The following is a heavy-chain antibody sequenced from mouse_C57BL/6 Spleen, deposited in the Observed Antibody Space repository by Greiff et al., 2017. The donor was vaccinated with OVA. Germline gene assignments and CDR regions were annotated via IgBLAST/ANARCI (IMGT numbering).Heavy chain of an antibody. Sequence: VQLQQSGPELVKPGASVKISCKASGYAFSSSWMNWVKQRPGQGLEWIGRIYPGDGDTNYNGKFKGKATLTAAKSSSTAYMQLSSLTSEDAAVYFCARAGTWYFDVWGTGTTVTVSS. CDR2: IYPGDGDT. D-gene: IGHD1-1*02. CDR1: GYAFSSSW. J-gene: IGHJ1*03. CDR3: ARAGTWYFDV. V-gene: IGHV1-82*01.